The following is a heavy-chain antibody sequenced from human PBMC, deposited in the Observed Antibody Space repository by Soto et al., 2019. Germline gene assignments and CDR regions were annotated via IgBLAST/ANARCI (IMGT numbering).Heavy chain of an antibody. V-gene: IGHV1-69*08. D-gene: IGHD3-10*01. J-gene: IGHJ5*02. CDR1: GGTFSSYT. CDR2: ITPILGIA. CDR3: ARDPSITMVRGVIIRGGFDP. Sequence: QVQLVQSGAEVKKPGSSVKVSCKASGGTFSSYTISWVRQAPGQGLEWMGRITPILGIANYAQKFQGRVTITADKSTSTAYMELSSLRSEDTAVYYCARDPSITMVRGVIIRGGFDPWGQGTLVTVSS.